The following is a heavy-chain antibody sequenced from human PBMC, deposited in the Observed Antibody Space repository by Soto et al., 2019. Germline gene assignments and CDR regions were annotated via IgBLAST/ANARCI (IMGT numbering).Heavy chain of an antibody. CDR3: AKDGSGCGSGYYYCGMDV. J-gene: IGHJ6*02. D-gene: IGHD6-19*01. Sequence: RLSCAASGFTFSSYAMSWVRQAPGKGLEWVSAISGSGGSTYYADSVKGRFTISRDNSKNTLYLQMNSLRAEDTAVYYCAKDGSGCGSGYYYCGMDVWGQGTTVTVSS. CDR2: ISGSGGST. V-gene: IGHV3-23*01. CDR1: GFTFSSYA.